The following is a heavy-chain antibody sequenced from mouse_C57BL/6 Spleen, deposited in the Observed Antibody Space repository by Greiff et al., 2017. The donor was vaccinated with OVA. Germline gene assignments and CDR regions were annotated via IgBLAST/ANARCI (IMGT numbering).Heavy chain of an antibody. V-gene: IGHV5-9*01. Sequence: EVMLVESGGGLVKPGGSLKLSCAASGFTFSSYTMSWVRQTPEKRLEWVATISGGGGNTYYPDSVKGRFTISRDNAKNTLYLQMSSLRSEDTALYYCARHEGWEYFDVWGTGTTVTVSS. CDR2: ISGGGGNT. CDR1: GFTFSSYT. CDR3: ARHEGWEYFDV. D-gene: IGHD1-1*02. J-gene: IGHJ1*03.